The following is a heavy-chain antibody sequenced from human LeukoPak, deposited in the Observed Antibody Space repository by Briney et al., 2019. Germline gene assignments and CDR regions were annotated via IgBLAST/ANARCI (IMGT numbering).Heavy chain of an antibody. V-gene: IGHV4-34*01. D-gene: IGHD3-10*01. CDR3: ARGAHSYGSGSPIHY. CDR2: INHSGST. Sequence: SETLSLTCAVDGGSFSDYYWSWIRQPPGKGLEWIGEINHSGSTNYNPSLKSRVTISVDTSKNQFSLKLSSVPAADTAVYYCARGAHSYGSGSPIHYWDQGTLVTVSS. J-gene: IGHJ4*02. CDR1: GGSFSDYY.